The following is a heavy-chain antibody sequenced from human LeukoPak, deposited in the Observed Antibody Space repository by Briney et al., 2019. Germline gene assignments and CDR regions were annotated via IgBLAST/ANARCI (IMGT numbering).Heavy chain of an antibody. CDR1: GFTFNNYP. J-gene: IGHJ4*02. V-gene: IGHV3-30-3*01. Sequence: GGSLRFSCAPSGFTFNNYPKHWVRQAPGKGLEWVAIISHDGSNKYYADSVKGGFTISRDNSETTLYLQMNSLRAEATAMYYCARAVDTSRVPFDSWGQGTLVTVSS. D-gene: IGHD5-18*01. CDR3: ARAVDTSRVPFDS. CDR2: ISHDGSNK.